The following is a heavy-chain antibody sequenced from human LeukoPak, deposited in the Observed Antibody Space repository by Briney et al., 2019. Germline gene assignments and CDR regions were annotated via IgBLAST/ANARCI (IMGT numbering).Heavy chain of an antibody. D-gene: IGHD4-17*01. CDR2: IYYSGST. V-gene: IGHV4-59*12. J-gene: IGHJ4*02. CDR1: GGSISSYY. Sequence: PSETLSLTCTVSGGSISSYYWSWIRQPPGKGLEWIGYIYYSGSTNYNPSLKSRVTMSVDTSKNQFSLKLSSVTAADTAVYYCARDSGTVTPPTPFDYWGQGTLVTVSS. CDR3: ARDSGTVTPPTPFDY.